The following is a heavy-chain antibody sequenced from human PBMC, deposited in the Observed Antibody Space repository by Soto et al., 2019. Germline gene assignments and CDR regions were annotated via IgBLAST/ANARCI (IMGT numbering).Heavy chain of an antibody. Sequence: GGSLRLSCAASGFTFRSYAMDWVRQAPGKGLEWVAVISYDGTNKYYADSVKGRFTISRDNSKNTLSLQMNSLRPEDTAVYYCARNIGWSRTLYYYYGMDVWGQGTTVTVSS. CDR1: GFTFRSYA. CDR2: ISYDGTNK. V-gene: IGHV3-30*01. D-gene: IGHD2-15*01. CDR3: ARNIGWSRTLYYYYGMDV. J-gene: IGHJ6*02.